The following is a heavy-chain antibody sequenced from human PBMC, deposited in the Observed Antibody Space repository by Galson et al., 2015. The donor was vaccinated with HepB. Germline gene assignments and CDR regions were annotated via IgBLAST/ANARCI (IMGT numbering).Heavy chain of an antibody. CDR2: IKSKTDGGTT. D-gene: IGHD4-17*01. V-gene: IGHV3-15*01. J-gene: IGHJ4*02. CDR1: GFTFSNAW. CDR3: TTGRPATVTTPSDY. Sequence: SLRLSCAASGFTFSNAWMSWVRQAPGKGLEWVGRIKSKTDGGTTDYAAPVKGRFTISRDDSKNTLYLQMNSLKTEDTAVYYCTTGRPATVTTPSDYWGQGTLVTVSS.